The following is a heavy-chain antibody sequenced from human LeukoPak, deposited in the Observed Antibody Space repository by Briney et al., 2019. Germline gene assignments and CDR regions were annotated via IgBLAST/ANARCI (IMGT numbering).Heavy chain of an antibody. D-gene: IGHD1-26*01. CDR3: ASGADWFDP. J-gene: IGHJ5*02. CDR2: IYYSGST. V-gene: IGHV4-59*01. CDR1: GGSISSYY. Sequence: SETLSPTCTVSGGSISSYYWSWIRQPPGKGLEWIGYIYYSGSTNYNPSLKSRVTISVDTSKNQFSLKLSSVTAADTAVYYCASGADWFDPWGQGTLVTVSS.